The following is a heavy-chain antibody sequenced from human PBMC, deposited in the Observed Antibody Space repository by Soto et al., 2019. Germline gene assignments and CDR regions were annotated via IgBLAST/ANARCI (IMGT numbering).Heavy chain of an antibody. J-gene: IGHJ4*02. D-gene: IGHD3-22*01. V-gene: IGHV3-74*01. CDR2: INSDGSST. Sequence: HPGGSLRLSCAASGFTFSRYWMHWVRQAPGKGLVWVSRINSDGSSTSYADSVKGRFTISRDNAKNTLYLQMNSLRAEDTAVYYCARDATRYYDSSGYLTSGDYWGQGTLVTVSS. CDR1: GFTFSRYW. CDR3: ARDATRYYDSSGYLTSGDY.